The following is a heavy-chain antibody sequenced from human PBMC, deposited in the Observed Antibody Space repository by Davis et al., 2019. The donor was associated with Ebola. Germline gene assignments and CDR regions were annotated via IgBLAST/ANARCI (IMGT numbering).Heavy chain of an antibody. CDR1: GGSTTSYY. Sequence: SETLSLTCTLSGGSTTSYYWSWIRQPPGKRLERLGYIYYIGNTDYNPSLKSRATISIDTSRNQFSLRLSSLTAADTAVYYCATPRRTSTVNDAFDIWGQGTLVTVSS. CDR3: ATPRRTSTVNDAFDI. V-gene: IGHV4-59*08. D-gene: IGHD1-1*01. J-gene: IGHJ3*02. CDR2: IYYIGNT.